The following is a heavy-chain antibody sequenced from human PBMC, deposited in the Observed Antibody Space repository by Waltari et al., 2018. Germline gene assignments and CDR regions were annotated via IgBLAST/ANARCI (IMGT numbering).Heavy chain of an antibody. J-gene: IGHJ6*02. CDR2: IYYSGST. Sequence: QLQLQESGPGLVKPSETLSLTCPVSGGSISSSSYYWGWIRTPPGKGLGWIGSIYYSGSTYYNPSLKSRVTISVDTSKNQFSLKLSSVTAADTAVYYCASLNRGIAAAGNYYYYYGMDVWGQGTTVTVSS. CDR3: ASLNRGIAAAGNYYYYYGMDV. CDR1: GGSISSSSYY. D-gene: IGHD6-13*01. V-gene: IGHV4-39*07.